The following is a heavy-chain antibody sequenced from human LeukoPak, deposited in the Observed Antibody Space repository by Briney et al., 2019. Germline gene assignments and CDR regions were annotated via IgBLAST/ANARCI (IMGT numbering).Heavy chain of an antibody. CDR3: ASLQGHPFYCSSTSCTRGDFDY. Sequence: VASVKVSCKASGGTFSSYAISWVRQAPGQGLEWMGGIIPIFGTANYAQKFQGRVTITADESTSTAYMELSSLRSEDTAVYYCASLQGHPFYCSSTSCTRGDFDYWGQGTLVTVSS. J-gene: IGHJ4*02. CDR2: IIPIFGTA. V-gene: IGHV1-69*13. CDR1: GGTFSSYA. D-gene: IGHD2-2*01.